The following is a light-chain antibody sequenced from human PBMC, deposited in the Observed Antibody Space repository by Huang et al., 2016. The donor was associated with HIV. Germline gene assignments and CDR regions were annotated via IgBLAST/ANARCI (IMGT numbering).Light chain of an antibody. CDR1: QSVSSSY. CDR3: QQYGSYST. J-gene: IGKJ2*02. Sequence: EIVLTQSPGTLSLSPGGRATLSCRASQSVSSSYLAWYQQKPGQAPRLLIYGASSRATGIPDRFSGSGSGTDFTLTISRLEPEDFAVYYCQQYGSYSTFGQGTKLEIK. V-gene: IGKV3-20*01. CDR2: GAS.